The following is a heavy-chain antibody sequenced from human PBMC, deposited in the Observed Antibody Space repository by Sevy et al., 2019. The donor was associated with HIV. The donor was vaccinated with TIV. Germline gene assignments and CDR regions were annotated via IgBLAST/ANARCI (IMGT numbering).Heavy chain of an antibody. Sequence: GESLKISCAASGFTFSNYWMNWVRHAPGKGLEWVANIKHDGSDTYYADSVKGRFTLSRDDIKNSLSLQMNSLRVEDTAVYYCARGGPLVDGTLIPWGMDVWGQGTTVTVSS. CDR2: IKHDGSDT. V-gene: IGHV3-7*01. CDR1: GFTFSNYW. J-gene: IGHJ6*02. D-gene: IGHD1-7*01. CDR3: ARGGPLVDGTLIPWGMDV.